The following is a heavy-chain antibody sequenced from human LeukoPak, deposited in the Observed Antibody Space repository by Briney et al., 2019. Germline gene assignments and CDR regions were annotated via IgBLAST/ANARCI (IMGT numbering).Heavy chain of an antibody. Sequence: GGSLRLSCAASGFTFSSYTMNWVRQAPGKGLEWVSSISSSSNYIYYADSVKGRFTISRDNAKNSLYLHMNSLTAEDTAVYYCARDVELAVAIFCDYWGQGTLVTVSS. D-gene: IGHD6-19*01. J-gene: IGHJ4*02. V-gene: IGHV3-21*01. CDR3: ARDVELAVAIFCDY. CDR2: ISSSSNYI. CDR1: GFTFSSYT.